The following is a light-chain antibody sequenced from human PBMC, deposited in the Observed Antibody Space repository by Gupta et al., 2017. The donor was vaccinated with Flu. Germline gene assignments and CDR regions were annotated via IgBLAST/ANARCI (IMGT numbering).Light chain of an antibody. Sequence: DIVMTQSPDSLAVSLSERATINCKSSQSVLYSSNNKNYLTWYQQKPGQPPKLLIYWASTRESGVPDRFSGSGSGTDFTLTISSLQAEDVAVYYCQQYDITPWTFGQGSKVEIK. CDR1: QSVLYSSNNKNY. V-gene: IGKV4-1*01. J-gene: IGKJ1*01. CDR3: QQYDITPWT. CDR2: WAS.